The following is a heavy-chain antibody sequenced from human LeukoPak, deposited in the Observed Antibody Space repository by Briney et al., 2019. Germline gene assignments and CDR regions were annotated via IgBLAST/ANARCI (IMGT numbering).Heavy chain of an antibody. V-gene: IGHV3-15*01. CDR2: IKSKTDGGTT. CDR1: GFTFSYAW. Sequence: GGSLRLSCAASGFTFSYAWMNWVRQAPGKGLEWVGRIKSKTDGGTTDYAASVKGRFTISRDDSKNTLYLQMNSLKTEDTAVYYCTTAYIAATKDFDYCGQGTLVSVSS. CDR3: TTAYIAATKDFDY. J-gene: IGHJ4*02. D-gene: IGHD5-12*01.